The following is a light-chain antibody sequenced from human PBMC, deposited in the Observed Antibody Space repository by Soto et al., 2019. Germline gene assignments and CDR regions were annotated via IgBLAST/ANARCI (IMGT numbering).Light chain of an antibody. CDR2: STS. V-gene: IGKV3-20*01. J-gene: IGKJ1*01. CDR3: QQYGSSPRT. CDR1: QSVSSNY. Sequence: IVLTQSPGTLSLSPGERGALSCRASQSVSSNYVAWYQQKPGQAPRLLIYSTSGRATGIPDRFSGSGSGTDFTLTISSLEPEDSAVYYCQQYGSSPRTFGQGTKVDIK.